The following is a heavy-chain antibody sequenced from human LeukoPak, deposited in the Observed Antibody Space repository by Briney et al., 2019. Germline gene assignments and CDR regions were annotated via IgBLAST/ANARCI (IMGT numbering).Heavy chain of an antibody. V-gene: IGHV4-30-2*01. CDR2: IYDSGST. Sequence: SQTLSLTCAVSGGSISSGGYSWSWIRQPPWKGLEWIGYIYDSGSTYYNPSLKSRVTISVDRSKNQFSLKLSSVTAADTAVYYCARYNYYDSSGPSDAFDIWGQGTMVTVSS. D-gene: IGHD3-22*01. CDR1: GGSISSGGYS. CDR3: ARYNYYDSSGPSDAFDI. J-gene: IGHJ3*02.